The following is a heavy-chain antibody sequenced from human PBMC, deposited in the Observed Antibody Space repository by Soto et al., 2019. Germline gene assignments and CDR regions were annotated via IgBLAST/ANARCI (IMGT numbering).Heavy chain of an antibody. D-gene: IGHD3-10*01. CDR1: GYTFTSYG. CDR3: ARDEWEYYGSGSYYQYWFAP. J-gene: IGHJ5*02. Sequence: ASVKVSCKASGYTFTSYGISWVRQAPGQGLEWMGWISAYNGNTNYAQKLQGRVTMTTDTSTSTAYMELRSLRSDDTAVYYCARDEWEYYGSGSYYQYWFAPWGQGTLVTVSS. V-gene: IGHV1-18*01. CDR2: ISAYNGNT.